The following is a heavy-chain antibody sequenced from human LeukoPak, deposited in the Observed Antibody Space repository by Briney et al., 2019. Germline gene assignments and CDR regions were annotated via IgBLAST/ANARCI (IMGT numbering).Heavy chain of an antibody. CDR2: IRYDGSKK. D-gene: IGHD3-22*01. CDR1: GFTFSSYG. J-gene: IGHJ4*02. V-gene: IGHV3-30*02. CDR3: AKGGYSYDSSGYNYFDY. Sequence: GGSLRLSCAASGFTFSSYGMHWVRQAPGKGLEWVAFIRYDGSKKYYADSVKGRFTISRDNSKNTLYLQMNSLRAEDTAVYYCAKGGYSYDSSGYNYFDYWGQGTLVTVSS.